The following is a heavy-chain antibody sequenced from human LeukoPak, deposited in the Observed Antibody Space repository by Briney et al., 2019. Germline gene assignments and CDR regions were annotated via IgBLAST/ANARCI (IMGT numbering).Heavy chain of an antibody. Sequence: GGSLRLSCAASGFTVSSNYMSWVRQAPGKGLEWVSVIYSGGSTYYADSVKGRFTISRDNSKNTLYLQMNSLRAEDTAVYYCSSGWYHYYYGMDVWAKGPRSPSPQ. CDR2: IYSGGST. CDR1: GFTVSSNY. J-gene: IGHJ6*04. D-gene: IGHD6-19*01. V-gene: IGHV3-53*01. CDR3: SSGWYHYYYGMDV.